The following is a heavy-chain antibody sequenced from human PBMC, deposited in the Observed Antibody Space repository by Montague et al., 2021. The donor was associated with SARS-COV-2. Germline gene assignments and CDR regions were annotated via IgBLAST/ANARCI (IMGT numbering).Heavy chain of an antibody. CDR3: ASVSTVTYYFDY. D-gene: IGHD4-17*01. CDR1: GGSISGGYFY. J-gene: IGHJ4*02. Sequence: TLSLTCTVSGGSISGGYFYWSCIRQPAGKGLEWIGLIYTDGKTNYNPSLKSRVTISVGTSKNQSSQKLSSVTAADTPVYYCASVSTVTYYFDYWGRGTLVTVSS. CDR2: IYTDGKT. V-gene: IGHV4-61*02.